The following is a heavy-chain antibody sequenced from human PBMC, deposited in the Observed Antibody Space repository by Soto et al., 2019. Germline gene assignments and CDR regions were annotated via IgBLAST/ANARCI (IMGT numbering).Heavy chain of an antibody. J-gene: IGHJ6*03. V-gene: IGHV1-18*01. CDR2: ISAYNGKT. D-gene: IGHD4-4*01. CDR3: AKADSNYAGRFSYYYMDV. CDR1: GYTFTSYG. Sequence: QVQLVQSGTEVKKPGASVKVSCKASGYTFTSYGIGWVRQAPGQGREWMGWISAYNGKTHYPQKFQGKVTMTTDTSTSTAYMELRSLRYYDTAVYFCAKADSNYAGRFSYYYMDVWGKGTMVTVSS.